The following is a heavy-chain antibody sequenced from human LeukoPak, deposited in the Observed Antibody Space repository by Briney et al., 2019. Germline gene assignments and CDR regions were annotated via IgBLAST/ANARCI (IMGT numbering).Heavy chain of an antibody. CDR1: GFTFSSYA. V-gene: IGHV3-23*01. Sequence: GGSLRLSCAASGFTFSSYAMSWVRQAPGKGLEWVSAISGSGGSTYYADSVKGRFTISRDNSKNTLYLQMNSLRAEDTAVYYCAKDGAVAGTQYYFDYWGQGTLVTVSS. CDR3: AKDGAVAGTQYYFDY. CDR2: ISGSGGST. D-gene: IGHD6-19*01. J-gene: IGHJ4*02.